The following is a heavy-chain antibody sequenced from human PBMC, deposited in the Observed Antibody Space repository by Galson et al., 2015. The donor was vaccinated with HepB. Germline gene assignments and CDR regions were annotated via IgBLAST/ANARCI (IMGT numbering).Heavy chain of an antibody. CDR3: ARPGTLRGAYNWFDS. D-gene: IGHD3-10*01. CDR1: GGSFSTYR. V-gene: IGHV4-34*01. CDR2: IDHSGST. J-gene: IGHJ5*01. Sequence: LSLTCAVYGGSFSTYRWTWIRLPPGKGLEWIGEIDHSGSTSYNPSLKSRVTILVDTSREQFSLNLRSVIAADTAVYYCARPGTLRGAYNWFDSWGQGTLVTVSS.